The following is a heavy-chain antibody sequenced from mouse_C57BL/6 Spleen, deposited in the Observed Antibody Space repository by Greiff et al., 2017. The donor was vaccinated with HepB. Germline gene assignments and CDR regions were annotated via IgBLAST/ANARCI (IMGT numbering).Heavy chain of an antibody. CDR1: GYTFTDYY. V-gene: IGHV1-77*01. Sequence: VQLQQSGAELVKPGASVKISCKASGYTFTDYYINWVKQRPGQGLEWIGKTGPGSGSTYYNEKFKGKATLTADKSSSTAYMQLSSLTSEDSAVYFCAKRYDEGFNAMDYWGQGTSVTVSS. CDR3: AKRYDEGFNAMDY. CDR2: TGPGSGST. J-gene: IGHJ4*01. D-gene: IGHD2-12*01.